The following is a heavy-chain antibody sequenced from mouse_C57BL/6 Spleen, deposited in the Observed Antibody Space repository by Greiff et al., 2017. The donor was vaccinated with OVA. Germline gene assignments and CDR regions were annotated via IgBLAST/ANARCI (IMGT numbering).Heavy chain of an antibody. CDR2: IHPNSGST. Sequence: QVQLQQPGAELVKPGASVKLSCKASGYTFTSYWMHWVKQRPGQGLEWIGMIHPNSGSTNYNEKFESKATLTVDKSSSTAYMQLSSLTSEDSAVYYCARSITTVVALYWYFDVWGTGTTVTVSS. CDR1: GYTFTSYW. D-gene: IGHD1-1*01. J-gene: IGHJ1*03. CDR3: ARSITTVVALYWYFDV. V-gene: IGHV1-64*01.